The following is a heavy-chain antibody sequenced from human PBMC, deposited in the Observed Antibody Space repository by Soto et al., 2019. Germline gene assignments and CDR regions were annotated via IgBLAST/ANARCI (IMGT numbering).Heavy chain of an antibody. D-gene: IGHD3-22*01. CDR3: TWDTSGYYYPSH. CDR1: GFTFTDAW. J-gene: IGHJ4*02. V-gene: IGHV3-15*07. CDR2: IKSKASGGTT. Sequence: GESLRLSCAASGFTFTDAWMNWVRQAPGKGLEWVGHIKSKASGGTTDYAAPVKGRFTISRGDSKNTLYLQMNNLKTEDTAVYYCTWDTSGYYYPSHWGQGT.